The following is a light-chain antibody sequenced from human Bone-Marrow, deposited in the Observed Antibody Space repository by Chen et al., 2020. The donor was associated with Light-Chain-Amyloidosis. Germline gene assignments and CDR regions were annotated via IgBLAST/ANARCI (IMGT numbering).Light chain of an antibody. J-gene: IGKJ4*01. CDR1: QTISSNY. V-gene: IGKV3-20*01. CDR2: GSS. Sequence: IVFTQSPGTPSLSPGEGANLPCRASQTISSNYLTWYQQKFGQAPRLLIYGSSSRATGIPDRFTGSGSGTDFTLTINRLEPEDFAMYYCQQYGTSPLTFGGGTKVEIK. CDR3: QQYGTSPLT.